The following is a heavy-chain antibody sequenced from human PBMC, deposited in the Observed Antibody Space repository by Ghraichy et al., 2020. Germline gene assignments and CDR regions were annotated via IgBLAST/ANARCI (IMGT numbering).Heavy chain of an antibody. CDR3: ATLSYDDSKGGFDY. CDR2: IYYTGST. CDR1: GGSVTSGSYY. D-gene: IGHD3-22*01. J-gene: IGHJ4*02. Sequence: SETLSLTCTVSGGSVTSGSYYWTWIRQPPGGGLEWIGYIYYTGSTNYNPSLKSRVTISLDTSKNQFSLKLNSVTAADTAVYYCATLSYDDSKGGFDYWGQGTLVTVSS. V-gene: IGHV4-61*01.